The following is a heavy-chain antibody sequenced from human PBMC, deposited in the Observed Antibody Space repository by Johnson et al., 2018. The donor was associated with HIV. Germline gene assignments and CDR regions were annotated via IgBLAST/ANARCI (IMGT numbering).Heavy chain of an antibody. D-gene: IGHD3-22*01. J-gene: IGHJ3*02. CDR3: ARCYDSSAYYYVGAFDI. CDR2: ISYDGINK. Sequence: QVQLVESGGGVVQPGRSLRLSCAASGFTFSSYWMSWVRQAPGKGLEWVAIISYDGINKYYADSVKGRFTVSRDNSKNTLYVEMNSLRVEDTAVYYCARCYDSSAYYYVGAFDIWGQGTMVTVSS. CDR1: GFTFSSYW. V-gene: IGHV3-30-3*01.